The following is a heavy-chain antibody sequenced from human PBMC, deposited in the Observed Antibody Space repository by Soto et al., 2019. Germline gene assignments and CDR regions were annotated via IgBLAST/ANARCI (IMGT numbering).Heavy chain of an antibody. CDR3: ARDIVVVPAAHNWFDP. V-gene: IGHV4-34*01. CDR1: GGAFSGYY. D-gene: IGHD2-2*01. J-gene: IGHJ5*02. CDR2: INHSGST. Sequence: NPSETLSLTCAVYGGAFSGYYWSWIRQPPGKGLEWIGEINHSGSTNYNPSLKSRVTISVDTSKNQFSLKLSSVTAADTAVYYCARDIVVVPAAHNWFDPWGQGTLVTVSS.